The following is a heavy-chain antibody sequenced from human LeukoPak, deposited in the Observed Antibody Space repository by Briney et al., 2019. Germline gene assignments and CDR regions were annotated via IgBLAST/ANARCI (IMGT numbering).Heavy chain of an antibody. CDR3: AKDDRWLQFCC. J-gene: IGHJ4*02. CDR1: GFTFDDYA. Sequence: PGGSLRLSSAASGFTFDDYAMHWVRQAPGKGLEWVSLISWDGGSTYYADSVKGRFTISRDNSRNTLYLQMNSLRAEDMAVYYCAKDDRWLQFCCWGQGTLVTVSA. D-gene: IGHD5-24*01. V-gene: IGHV3-43D*03. CDR2: ISWDGGST.